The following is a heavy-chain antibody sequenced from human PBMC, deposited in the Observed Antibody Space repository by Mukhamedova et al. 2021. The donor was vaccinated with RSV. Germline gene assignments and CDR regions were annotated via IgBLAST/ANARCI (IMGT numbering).Heavy chain of an antibody. J-gene: IGHJ5*02. CDR2: ISAYNGNT. D-gene: IGHD3-10*01. CDR3: ARALYGSGSYYNEQESNWFDP. Sequence: QAPGQGLEWMGWISAYNGNTNYAQKLQGRVTMTTDTSTSTAYMELRSLRSDDTAVYYCARALYGSGSYYNEQESNWFDPWGQGTL. V-gene: IGHV1-18*01.